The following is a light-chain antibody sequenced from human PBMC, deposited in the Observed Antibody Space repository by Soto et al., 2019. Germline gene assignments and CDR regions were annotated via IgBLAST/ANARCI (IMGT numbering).Light chain of an antibody. J-gene: IGLJ1*01. CDR3: GSYSGSTTLGYV. Sequence: QSALTQPASVSGSPGQSITISCTGTGSDICGFNFVSWYQQHPGKAPKLIIYDVTNRPSGVSNRFSGSKSGNTASLTISGLQADDEAAYHCGSYSGSTTLGYVFGTGTRSPS. CDR2: DVT. V-gene: IGLV2-14*03. CDR1: GSDICGFNF.